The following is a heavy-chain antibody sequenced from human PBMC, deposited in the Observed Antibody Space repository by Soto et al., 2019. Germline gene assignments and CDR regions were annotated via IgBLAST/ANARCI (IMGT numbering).Heavy chain of an antibody. V-gene: IGHV5-51*01. CDR3: ARHSGYSGYDYYYYGMDV. Sequence: PGESLKISCKGSGYSFTKYWIGWVRQMPGKGLEWMAIIYPDESDTRYSPSFQGQVTISADNSISTAYLQWSSLKASDTAMYYCARHSGYSGYDYYYYGMDVWGQGTTVTVSS. CDR1: GYSFTKYW. CDR2: IYPDESDT. J-gene: IGHJ6*02. D-gene: IGHD5-12*01.